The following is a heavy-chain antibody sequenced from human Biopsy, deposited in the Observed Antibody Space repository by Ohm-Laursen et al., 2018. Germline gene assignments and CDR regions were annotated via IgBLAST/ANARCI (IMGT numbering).Heavy chain of an antibody. J-gene: IGHJ6*02. Sequence: SLRLSCTASRFTFSTYGMHWVRQAPGKGLEWVAVISFDGSDQKYADSVKGRFTISRDNSKNTLYLQMNSLIAEDTAVFYCVKDRGAAGTDYYYGMDVWGQGTTVTVSS. CDR2: ISFDGSDQ. D-gene: IGHD6-13*01. CDR3: VKDRGAAGTDYYYGMDV. V-gene: IGHV3-30*18. CDR1: RFTFSTYG.